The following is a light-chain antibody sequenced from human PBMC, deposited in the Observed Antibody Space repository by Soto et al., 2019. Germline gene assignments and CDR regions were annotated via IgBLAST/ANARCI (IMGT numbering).Light chain of an antibody. J-gene: IGKJ4*01. CDR1: QTVRNNY. CDR3: QQRSNWLLT. Sequence: EFVLTQSPGTLSLSPGERATLSCRASQTVRNNYLAWYQQKPGQAPRLLIYDASNRATGIPARFSGSGSGTDFTLTISSLEPEDFAVYYCQQRSNWLLTFGGGTKVDIK. V-gene: IGKV3-11*01. CDR2: DAS.